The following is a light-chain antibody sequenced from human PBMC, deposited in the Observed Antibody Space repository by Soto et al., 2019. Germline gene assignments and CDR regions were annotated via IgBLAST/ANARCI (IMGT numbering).Light chain of an antibody. CDR1: QSIMSY. V-gene: IGKV1-39*01. J-gene: IGKJ1*01. CDR3: QQSYSFPWT. CDR2: AAS. Sequence: DIQMTQSPSSLSASVGDRVTITCRASQSIMSYLNWYQHKPGKAPKLLIYAASTLHSGVPSRFSGSGSGTDFTLTISSLQPEDFATFYCQQSYSFPWTFGPGTKVEIK.